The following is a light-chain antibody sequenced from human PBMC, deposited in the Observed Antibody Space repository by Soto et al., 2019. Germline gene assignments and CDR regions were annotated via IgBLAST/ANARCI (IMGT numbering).Light chain of an antibody. J-gene: IGLJ3*02. CDR3: SAYTAGSTLV. CDR2: EVR. Sequence: QSALTQPASVSGSAGQSITISCSGTMRDVGAYNLVSWHQQHPGTAPKLIIYEVRNRPSGISSRFSGSRSGNTASLTISGLQSEDEGDYYCSAYTAGSTLVFGGGTQLTVL. V-gene: IGLV2-14*01. CDR1: MRDVGAYNL.